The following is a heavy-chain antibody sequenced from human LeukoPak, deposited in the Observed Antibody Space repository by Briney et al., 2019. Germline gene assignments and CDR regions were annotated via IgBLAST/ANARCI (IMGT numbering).Heavy chain of an antibody. CDR1: GYTFIDYY. CDR3: ARGTRTGGDGTAGTFDY. CDR2: MNPNSGNT. D-gene: IGHD5-24*01. Sequence: ASVKVSCQASGYTFIDYYIHWVRQAPGQGLEWMGWMNPNSGNTGYAQKFQGRVTMTRNTSISTAYMELSSLRSEDTAVYYCARGTRTGGDGTAGTFDYWGQGTLVTVSS. V-gene: IGHV1-8*02. J-gene: IGHJ4*02.